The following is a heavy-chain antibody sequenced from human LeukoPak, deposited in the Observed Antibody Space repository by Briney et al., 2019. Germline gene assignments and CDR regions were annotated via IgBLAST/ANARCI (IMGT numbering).Heavy chain of an antibody. D-gene: IGHD2-15*01. V-gene: IGHV3-33*01. CDR1: GFTFSTYG. CDR2: IWYDGSNK. Sequence: PGRSLRLSCAASGFTFSTYGMHWVLQAPGKGLKWVAVIWYDGSNKYYADSVKGRFTISRDNSKNTLYLQMNSLRVEDTAVYYCAREIGGYCSGGTCYSPYNYGMDVWGQGTTVTVSS. J-gene: IGHJ6*02. CDR3: AREIGGYCSGGTCYSPYNYGMDV.